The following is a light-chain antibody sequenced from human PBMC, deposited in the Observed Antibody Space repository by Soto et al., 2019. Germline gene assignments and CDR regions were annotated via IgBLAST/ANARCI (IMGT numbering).Light chain of an antibody. V-gene: IGKV3-20*01. J-gene: IGKJ1*01. CDR1: QSVSSSY. CDR2: GAS. CDR3: QQYGSSWWT. Sequence: EIVLTQSPGTLSLSPGERATLSCRASQSVSSSYLAWYQQKPGQAPRLLIYGASSRATGIPDRFSGSGSGTDFTLTISRLEPEDFAVYYCQQYGSSWWTFGQGTKVKIK.